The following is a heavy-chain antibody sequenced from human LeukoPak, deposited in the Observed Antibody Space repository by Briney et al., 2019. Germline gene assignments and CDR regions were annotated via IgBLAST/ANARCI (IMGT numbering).Heavy chain of an antibody. CDR1: GASISSYY. J-gene: IGHJ4*02. CDR2: IHYSGTT. CDR3: ARRFDTSGWVDY. Sequence: SETLSLTCTVSGASISSYYWSWIRQPPGKGLEWIGNIHYSGTTNYNPSLKSRVTISIDTSKNQFSLKLSSVTAADTAVYYCARRFDTSGWVDYWGQGTLVTVSS. D-gene: IGHD6-19*01. V-gene: IGHV4-59*08.